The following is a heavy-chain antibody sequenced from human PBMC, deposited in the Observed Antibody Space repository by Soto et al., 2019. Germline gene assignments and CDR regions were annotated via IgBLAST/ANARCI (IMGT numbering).Heavy chain of an antibody. D-gene: IGHD2-15*01. V-gene: IGHV4-31*11. Sequence: QVQLQESGPGLVKPSQTLSLTCAVSHGSVTSGGYYWSWIRQLPGKGLEGIGQIYHTGNTYYNPSLKSRVSMSVDTSKTQFSLMLSSVTAADTAVYFCARARDNDGGHFDYWGQGILVPVSS. CDR2: IYHTGNT. CDR1: HGSVTSGGYY. J-gene: IGHJ4*02. CDR3: ARARDNDGGHFDY.